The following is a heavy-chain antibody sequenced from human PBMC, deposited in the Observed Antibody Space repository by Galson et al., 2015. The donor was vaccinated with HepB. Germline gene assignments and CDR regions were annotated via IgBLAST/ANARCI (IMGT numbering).Heavy chain of an antibody. J-gene: IGHJ4*02. CDR1: GFTFSNYG. V-gene: IGHV3-30*18. CDR2: ISYDGSNK. D-gene: IGHD6-19*01. CDR3: AKDPYLDSGLAGTMAGFDY. Sequence: SLRLSCAASGFTFSNYGMHWVRQAPGKGLEWVAVISYDGSNKYYADSVKGRFTISRDNSKNTLYLQMNSLRAEDTALYYCAKDPYLDSGLAGTMAGFDYWGQGTLFTVSS.